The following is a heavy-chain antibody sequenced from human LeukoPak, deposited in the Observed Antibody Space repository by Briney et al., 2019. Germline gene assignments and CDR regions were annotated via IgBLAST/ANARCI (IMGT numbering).Heavy chain of an antibody. D-gene: IGHD5-12*01. CDR1: GFTFSSYA. J-gene: IGHJ3*02. V-gene: IGHV3-23*01. Sequence: GGSLRLSCAASGFTFSSYAMSWVRQAPGKGLEWVSAISGSGGSTYYADSVKGRFTISRDNSKNTLYLQMNSLRAEDTAVYYCARVQTSGLALYDAFDIWGQGTMVTVSS. CDR2: ISGSGGST. CDR3: ARVQTSGLALYDAFDI.